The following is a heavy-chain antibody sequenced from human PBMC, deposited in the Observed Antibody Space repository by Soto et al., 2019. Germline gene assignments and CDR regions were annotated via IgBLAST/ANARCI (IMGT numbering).Heavy chain of an antibody. D-gene: IGHD4-17*01. CDR2: IIPIFGTA. CDR1: GGTFSSYA. Sequence: QVQLVQSGAEVKKPGSSVKVSCKASGGTFSSYAISWVRQAPGQGLKWMGGIIPIFGTANYAQKFQGRVTITADESTSTAYMELSSLRSEDTAVYYCARSVLRGGYYYYYGLDVWGQGTTVTVSS. V-gene: IGHV1-69*01. J-gene: IGHJ6*02. CDR3: ARSVLRGGYYYYYGLDV.